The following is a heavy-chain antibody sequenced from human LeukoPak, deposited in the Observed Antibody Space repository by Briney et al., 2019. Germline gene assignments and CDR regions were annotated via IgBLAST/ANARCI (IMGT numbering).Heavy chain of an antibody. CDR2: ISSSSSYI. CDR3: ARDSGTPPTFDI. V-gene: IGHV3-21*01. Sequence: GGSLRLSCAASGFTLSSYSMNWVCQAPGKGLEWVSSISSSSSYIYYADSVKGRFTISRDNAKNSLYLQMNSLRAEDTAVYYCARDSGTPPTFDIWGQGTMVTVSS. CDR1: GFTLSSYS. J-gene: IGHJ3*02.